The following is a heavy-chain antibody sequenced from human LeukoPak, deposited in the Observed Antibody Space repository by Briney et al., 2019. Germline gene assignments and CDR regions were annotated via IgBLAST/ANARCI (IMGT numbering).Heavy chain of an antibody. D-gene: IGHD6-13*01. CDR3: ARSRRRWQQLVTYYFDY. J-gene: IGHJ4*02. CDR2: INHSGST. V-gene: IGHV4-34*01. Sequence: PSETLSLTCAVYGGSFSGYYWSWIRQPPGKGLEWIGEINHSGSTNYNPSLKSRVTISVDTSKNQFSLKLSSVTAADTAVYYCARSRRRWQQLVTYYFDYWGQGTLVTVSS. CDR1: GGSFSGYY.